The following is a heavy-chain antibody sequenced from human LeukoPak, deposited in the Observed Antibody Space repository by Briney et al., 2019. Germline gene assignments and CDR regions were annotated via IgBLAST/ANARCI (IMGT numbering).Heavy chain of an antibody. CDR3: ARDSAAGYFDY. D-gene: IGHD6-13*01. CDR2: ISSSSSYI. Sequence: PGGSLRLSCAASPFTFSSYGLNWVRQAPGKGLEWVSSISSSSSYIYYADSVKGRFTISRDNAKNSLYLQMNSLRAEDTAVYYCARDSAAGYFDYWGQGTLVTVSS. CDR1: PFTFSSYG. V-gene: IGHV3-21*01. J-gene: IGHJ4*02.